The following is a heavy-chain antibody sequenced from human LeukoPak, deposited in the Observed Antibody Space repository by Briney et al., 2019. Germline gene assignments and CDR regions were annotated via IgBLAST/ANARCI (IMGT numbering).Heavy chain of an antibody. CDR1: GFTVSSNY. CDR3: ASSSGWYAPFDY. V-gene: IGHV3-53*01. CDR2: IYSGGST. D-gene: IGHD6-19*01. J-gene: IGHJ4*02. Sequence: PGGSLRLSCAASGFTVSSNYMSWVRQAPGKGPEWVSVIYSGGSTYYADSVKGRFTISRDNSKNTLYLQMNSLRAEDTAVYYCASSSGWYAPFDYWGQGTLVTVSS.